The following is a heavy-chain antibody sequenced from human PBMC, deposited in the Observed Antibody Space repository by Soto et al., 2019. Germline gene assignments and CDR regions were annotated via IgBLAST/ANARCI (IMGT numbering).Heavy chain of an antibody. CDR1: GFTFSSYG. Sequence: ESGGGVVQPGRSLRLSCAASGFTFSSYGMHWVRQAPGKGLEWVAVIWYDGSNKYYADSVKGRFTISRDNSKNTLYLQMNSLRSEDMAVYYCARDARAYDILTGYGGGVFDYWGQGTLVTVSS. V-gene: IGHV3-33*01. CDR2: IWYDGSNK. J-gene: IGHJ4*02. D-gene: IGHD3-9*01. CDR3: ARDARAYDILTGYGGGVFDY.